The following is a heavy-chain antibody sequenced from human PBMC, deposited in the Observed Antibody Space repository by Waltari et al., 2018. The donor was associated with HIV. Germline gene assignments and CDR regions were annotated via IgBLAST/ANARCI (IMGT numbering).Heavy chain of an antibody. CDR3: ARATELYYNRYYYFDAFDH. CDR1: GSSISAYY. V-gene: IGHV4-59*12. J-gene: IGHJ4*02. CDR2: IGGARGGT. D-gene: IGHD3-10*01. Sequence: QVQLQESGPGLVKPSETLSLTCAVSGSSISAYYWAWIRQTPEKGLESIGYIGGARGGTNYSPSFGGRGTISMDTSQNHLSLKLNSVTAADTALYYCARATELYYNRYYYFDAFDHWGQGVLVTVSS.